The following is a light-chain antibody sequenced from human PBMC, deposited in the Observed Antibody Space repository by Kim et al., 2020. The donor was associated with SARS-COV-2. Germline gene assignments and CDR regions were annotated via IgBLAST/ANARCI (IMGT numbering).Light chain of an antibody. CDR1: QGISSY. CDR3: HQLNSYPHT. V-gene: IGKV1-9*01. Sequence: IQLTQSPSSLSASVGDRVTITCRASQGISSYLAWYQQKPGKAPNLLIYVASTLQSGVPSRFSGSGSGTDFTLTISSLQPEDLATYYCHQLNSYPHTFGGGTKVDIK. J-gene: IGKJ4*01. CDR2: VAS.